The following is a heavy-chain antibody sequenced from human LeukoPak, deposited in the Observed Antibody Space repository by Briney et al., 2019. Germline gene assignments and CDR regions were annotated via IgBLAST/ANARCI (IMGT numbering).Heavy chain of an antibody. Sequence: GGSLRLSCAASGFTFSSYGMHWVRQAPGKGLEWVAFIRYDGSNKYYGDSVKGRFTISRDNSKNTLYLQMNSLRAEDTAVYYCAKDGGSSSWYAYDYWGQGTLVTVSS. J-gene: IGHJ4*02. CDR1: GFTFSSYG. CDR2: IRYDGSNK. CDR3: AKDGGSSSWYAYDY. V-gene: IGHV3-30*02. D-gene: IGHD6-13*01.